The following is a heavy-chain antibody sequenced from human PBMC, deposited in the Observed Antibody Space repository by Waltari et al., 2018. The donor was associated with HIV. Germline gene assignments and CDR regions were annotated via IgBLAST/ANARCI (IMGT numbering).Heavy chain of an antibody. CDR3: ARADQWGIFLDSYYGLDV. CDR1: GFTFSRYW. D-gene: IGHD2-8*01. Sequence: LMQSGGGLVQAGGSLRLSCVGSGFTFSRYWMIWLRQAPGEGPQWVARINQDGTEKSYVDSVRGRFTVSRDYATRSVFLEMKSLKTKDTAVYYCARADQWGIFLDSYYGLDVWGPGTTVIVS. CDR2: INQDGTEK. V-gene: IGHV3-7*03. J-gene: IGHJ6*02.